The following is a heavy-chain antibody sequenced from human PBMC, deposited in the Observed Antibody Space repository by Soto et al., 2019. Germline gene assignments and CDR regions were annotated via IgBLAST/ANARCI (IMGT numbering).Heavy chain of an antibody. J-gene: IGHJ4*02. CDR2: ISAYNGNT. V-gene: IGHV1-18*01. CDR3: ARDRAGTIKAVAGTVDY. D-gene: IGHD6-19*01. CDR1: VGTFSSYT. Sequence: GASVKVSCKASVGTFSSYTISWVRQAPGQGLEWMGWISAYNGNTNYAQKLQGRVTMTTDTSTSTAYMELRSLRSDDTAVYYCARDRAGTIKAVAGTVDYWGQGTLVTVSS.